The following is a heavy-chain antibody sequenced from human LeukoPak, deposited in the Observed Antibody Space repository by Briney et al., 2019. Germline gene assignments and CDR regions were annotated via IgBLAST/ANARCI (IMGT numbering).Heavy chain of an antibody. CDR1: GGTFSSYA. CDR3: ARVRISGWAVPDNWFDP. V-gene: IGHV1-69*01. CDR2: IIPIFGTA. J-gene: IGHJ5*02. D-gene: IGHD2/OR15-2a*01. Sequence: GSSVKVSCKASGGTFSSYAISWVRQAPGQGLEWMGGIIPIFGTANYAQKFQGRVTITADESTSTAYMELSSLRSEDTAVYYCARVRISGWAVPDNWFDPWGQGTLVTVSS.